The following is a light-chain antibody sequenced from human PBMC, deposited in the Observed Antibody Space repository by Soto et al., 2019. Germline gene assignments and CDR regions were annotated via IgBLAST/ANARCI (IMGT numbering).Light chain of an antibody. CDR2: NVS. J-gene: IGLJ2*01. CDR1: SSDVGGYDY. Sequence: QSALTQPRSVSGSPGQSVTISCTGTSSDVGGYDYVSWYQQHPGKAPKLMIDNVSQRPSGVPDRFSGSKSGYTASLTISGLQAEDEADYYCCSYAGFYSLLFGGGTKLTVL. V-gene: IGLV2-11*01. CDR3: CSYAGFYSLL.